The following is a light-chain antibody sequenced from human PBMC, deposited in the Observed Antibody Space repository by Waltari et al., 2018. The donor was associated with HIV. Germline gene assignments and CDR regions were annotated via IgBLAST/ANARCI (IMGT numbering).Light chain of an antibody. Sequence: IVLTQSPGTLSLSPGERATLSCRASQIVRRDYLAWYLQKPGQAPRLLISGSSRRATGIPNRFNASGLATDFTRNTSGLQPEDCAVYFCQQYGTSPHTFGQGT. J-gene: IGKJ2*01. CDR1: QIVRRDY. CDR2: GSS. V-gene: IGKV3-20*01. CDR3: QQYGTSPHT.